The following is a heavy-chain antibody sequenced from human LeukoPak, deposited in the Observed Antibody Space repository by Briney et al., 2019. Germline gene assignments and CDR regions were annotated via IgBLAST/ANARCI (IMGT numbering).Heavy chain of an antibody. J-gene: IGHJ4*02. Sequence: SETLSLTCTFSGGSISSSSYYWGWIRQPPGKGLEWIGSIYYSGSTYYDPSLKSRVTISVDTSKNQFSLKLSSVTAADTTAYYCARHGDLYYFDYWGQGTLVTVSS. CDR2: IYYSGST. CDR3: ARHGDLYYFDY. V-gene: IGHV4-39*01. D-gene: IGHD7-27*01. CDR1: GGSISSSSYY.